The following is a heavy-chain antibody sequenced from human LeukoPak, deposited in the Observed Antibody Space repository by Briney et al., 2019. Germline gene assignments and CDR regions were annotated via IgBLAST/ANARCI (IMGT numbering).Heavy chain of an antibody. D-gene: IGHD2-8*02. CDR3: ARVREYCTGISCFAFDI. CDR1: GYSISSGYY. Sequence: HPSETLSLTCTVSGYSISSGYYWGWIRQAPGKGLEWIGSIYHSGSTYYNPSLKSRVTISVDTSKNHFSLKLSSVTAADTALYYCARVREYCTGISCFAFDIWGQGTMVTVSS. J-gene: IGHJ3*02. V-gene: IGHV4-38-2*02. CDR2: IYHSGST.